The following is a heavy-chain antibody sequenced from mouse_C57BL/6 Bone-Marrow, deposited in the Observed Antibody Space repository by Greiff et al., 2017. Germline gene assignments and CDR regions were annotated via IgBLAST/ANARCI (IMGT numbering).Heavy chain of an antibody. Sequence: EVKLQESGGGLVQPGGSLSLSCAASGFTFTDYYMSWVRQPPGKALEWLGFIRNKANGYTTEYSASVKGRFTISRDNSQSILYLQMNALRAEDRATYYCARSHYDYDAIDYWGQGTTLTVSS. J-gene: IGHJ2*01. CDR1: GFTFTDYY. CDR2: IRNKANGYTT. D-gene: IGHD2-4*01. V-gene: IGHV7-3*01. CDR3: ARSHYDYDAIDY.